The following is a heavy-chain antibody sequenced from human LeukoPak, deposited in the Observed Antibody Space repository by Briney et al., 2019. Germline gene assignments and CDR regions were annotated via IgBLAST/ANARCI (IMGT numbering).Heavy chain of an antibody. CDR2: IRWTISSI. V-gene: IGHV3-9*03. CDR1: GFTFDEYA. Sequence: GGSLRLSYAASGFTFDEYAMHWVRQARGKGLAWVSGIRWTISSIGSGYSVQRRLTISRDNANHSLYLQMNSLRDEDMALYYCAKGSYDSSGYYNFDYWGQGTLATVSS. D-gene: IGHD3-22*01. J-gene: IGHJ4*02. CDR3: AKGSYDSSGYYNFDY.